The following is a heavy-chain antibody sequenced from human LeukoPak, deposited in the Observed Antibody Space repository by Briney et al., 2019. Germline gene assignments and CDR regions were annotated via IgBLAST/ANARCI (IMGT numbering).Heavy chain of an antibody. CDR1: GYTFTSYY. CDR2: INPSGGST. CDR3: ASDPTLRAVVGSFDY. Sequence: ASVKVSCKASGYTFTSYYIHWVRQAPGQGLEWMGIINPSGGSTSYAQKVQGRVTMTRDTSTSTVYMELSSLTSEDTAVYYCASDPTLRAVVGSFDYWGQGTLVTVSS. V-gene: IGHV1-46*01. D-gene: IGHD4-23*01. J-gene: IGHJ4*02.